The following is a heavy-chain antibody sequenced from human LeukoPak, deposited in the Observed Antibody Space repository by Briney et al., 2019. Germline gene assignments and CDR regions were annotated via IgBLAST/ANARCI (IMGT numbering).Heavy chain of an antibody. CDR2: IYPGDSET. V-gene: IGHV5-51*01. D-gene: IGHD1-1*01. J-gene: IGHJ4*02. CDR3: ARLNDDGLSFDY. CDR1: GYRFTTYW. Sequence: GESLKISCKASGYRFTTYWIGWVRQMPGKGLEWMGIIYPGDSETRYSPSFQGQVTMSADESISTAYLQWSSLKASDTAVYFCARLNDDGLSFDYWGQGTLVIVSS.